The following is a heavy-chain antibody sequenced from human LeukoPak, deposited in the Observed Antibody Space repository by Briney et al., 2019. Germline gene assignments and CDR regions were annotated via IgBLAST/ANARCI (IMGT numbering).Heavy chain of an antibody. D-gene: IGHD2-15*01. CDR2: INHSGST. CDR3: AVYWSVSLLGLVLVAATPSGAFDI. J-gene: IGHJ3*02. CDR1: GGSFTTYY. V-gene: IGHV4-34*01. Sequence: SETLSLTCAVYGGSFTTYYWSWSRQPPGKGLEWIGEINHSGSTNYNPSLKSRVTISVDTSKNQFSLKLSSVTAADTAVYYCAVYWSVSLLGLVLVAATPSGAFDIWGQGTMVTVSS.